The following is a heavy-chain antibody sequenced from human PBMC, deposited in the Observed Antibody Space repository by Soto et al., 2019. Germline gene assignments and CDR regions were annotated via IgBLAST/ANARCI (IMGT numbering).Heavy chain of an antibody. CDR2: IYYSGST. CDR3: ARVEVRGSYCMDY. CDR1: GGSISSGEYY. Sequence: PSETLSLTCTVSGGSISSGEYYWSWIRQPPGKGLEWIGYIYYSGSTYYNPSLKSRVTISVDTSKNQFSLKLSSVTAADTAVYYCARVEVRGSYCMDYWGQGTLVTAPQ. V-gene: IGHV4-30-4*01. D-gene: IGHD3-10*01. J-gene: IGHJ4*02.